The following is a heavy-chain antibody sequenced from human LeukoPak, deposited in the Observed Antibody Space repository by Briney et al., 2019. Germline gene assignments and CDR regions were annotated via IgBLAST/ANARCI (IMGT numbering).Heavy chain of an antibody. CDR2: INPSGGST. CDR3: ARDPIGGPLDY. D-gene: IGHD3-16*01. J-gene: IGHJ4*02. V-gene: IGHV1-46*01. CDR1: GYTFTSYW. Sequence: ASVKVSCKASGYTFTSYWMHWVRQAPGQGLEWMGIINPSGGSTNYAQKFQGRITMTKDTSTSTFYMKLSSLRSEDTAVYYCARDPIGGPLDYWGQGTLVTVSS.